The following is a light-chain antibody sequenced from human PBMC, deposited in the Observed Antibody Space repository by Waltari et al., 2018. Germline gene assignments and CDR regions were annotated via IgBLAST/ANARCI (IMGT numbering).Light chain of an antibody. J-gene: IGKJ1*01. V-gene: IGKV1-5*03. Sequence: DIQMTQSPSTLSASVGDRVTNTCRASHTTSRWLAWYQQKPGKAPKVLIYEASTLESGVPPRFSGSGSGTEFTLTISSLQPDDFATYYCQQYNTYSRTFGQGTKVEIK. CDR3: QQYNTYSRT. CDR2: EAS. CDR1: HTTSRW.